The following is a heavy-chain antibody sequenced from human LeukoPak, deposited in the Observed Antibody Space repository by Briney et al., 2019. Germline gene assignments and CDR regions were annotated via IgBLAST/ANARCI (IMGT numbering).Heavy chain of an antibody. D-gene: IGHD2-21*02. J-gene: IGHJ3*02. CDR2: FSYDGSNK. CDR3: AREQELAYCGGDCSHDAFDI. V-gene: IGHV3-30-3*01. CDR1: GFTFSRSA. Sequence: GRSLRLSCAASGFTFSRSAMHWVRQAPGKGLEWVAIFSYDGSNKFYSDSVRGRFTISRDNSKNTMFLQMNSLRAEDTAVYYCAREQELAYCGGDCSHDAFDIWGQGTMVTVSS.